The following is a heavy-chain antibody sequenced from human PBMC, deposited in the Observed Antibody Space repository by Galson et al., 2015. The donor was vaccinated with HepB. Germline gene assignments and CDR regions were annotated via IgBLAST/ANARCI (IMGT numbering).Heavy chain of an antibody. V-gene: IGHV7-4-1*02. CDR1: GHIFTTHA. J-gene: IGHJ4*02. CDR2: INTYTGNP. D-gene: IGHD5-24*01. CDR3: ARERDGYNLSPLDY. Sequence: SVKVSCKASGHIFTTHAINWVRQAPGQGLEWMGWINTYTGNPTYARGFTGRFVFSFDTSVSTAYVEISSLKAEDTAVYYCARERDGYNLSPLDYWGQGTLVTVSS.